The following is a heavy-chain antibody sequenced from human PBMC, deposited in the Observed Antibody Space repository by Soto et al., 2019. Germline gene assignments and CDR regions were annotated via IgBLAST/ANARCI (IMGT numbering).Heavy chain of an antibody. CDR2: ISGSGGST. J-gene: IGHJ5*02. Sequence: EVQLLESGGGLVQPGGSLRLSCAASGFTFSSYAMSWVRQAPGKGLEWVSAISGSGGSTYYADSVKGRFTISRDNSKNTQYLQMNSLRAEHPDGHCCAKVWELLSNWFDPWGQGTLVTVCS. CDR3: AKVWELLSNWFDP. CDR1: GFTFSSYA. V-gene: IGHV3-23*01. D-gene: IGHD1-26*01.